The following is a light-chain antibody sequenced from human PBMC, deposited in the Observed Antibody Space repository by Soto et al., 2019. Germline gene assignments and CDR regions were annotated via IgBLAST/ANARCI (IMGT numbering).Light chain of an antibody. CDR3: RQHHS. CDR2: DAS. V-gene: IGKV1-5*01. CDR1: QSISHF. Sequence: DIQMTQSPSTLSASVGDRVTITCRASQSISHFLAWYQQKPGKVPKLLIYDASNLGSGVPSRFSGSGSGTDFTLTISGLQPDDFATYYCRQHHSFGQVTKGDIK. J-gene: IGKJ2*01.